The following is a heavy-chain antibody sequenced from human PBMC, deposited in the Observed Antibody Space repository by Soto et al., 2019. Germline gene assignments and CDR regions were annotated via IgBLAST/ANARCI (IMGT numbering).Heavy chain of an antibody. CDR3: ARQEVYSSSWSPNGFDP. CDR1: GGSISSSSYY. D-gene: IGHD6-13*01. CDR2: IYYSGST. V-gene: IGHV4-39*01. Sequence: QLQLQESGPGLVKPSETLSLTCTVSGGSISSSSYYWGWIRQPPGKGLEWIGSIYYSGSTYYNPSLKSRVTISVDTSKNQFSLKLSSVTAADTAVYYCARQEVYSSSWSPNGFDPWGQGTLVTVSS. J-gene: IGHJ5*02.